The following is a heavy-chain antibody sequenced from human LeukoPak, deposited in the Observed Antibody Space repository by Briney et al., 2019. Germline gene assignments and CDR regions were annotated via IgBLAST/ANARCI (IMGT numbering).Heavy chain of an antibody. Sequence: GASVKVSCKASGYTFTGYYMHWVRQAPGQGLEWMGWINPNSGGTNYAQKFQGRVTMTRDTSISTAYMELSSLRSEDTAMYYCARRYCTNGVCYHDRGAFDIWGQGTMVTVSS. CDR1: GYTFTGYY. D-gene: IGHD2-8*01. V-gene: IGHV1-2*02. CDR2: INPNSGGT. J-gene: IGHJ3*02. CDR3: ARRYCTNGVCYHDRGAFDI.